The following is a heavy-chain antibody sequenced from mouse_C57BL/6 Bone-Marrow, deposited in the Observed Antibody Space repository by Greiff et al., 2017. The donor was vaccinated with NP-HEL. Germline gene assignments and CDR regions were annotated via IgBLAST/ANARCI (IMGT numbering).Heavy chain of an antibody. J-gene: IGHJ2*01. CDR2: ISSGGSYT. V-gene: IGHV5-6*01. CDR3: ARDPRNYFDD. Sequence: EVKLMESGGDLVKPGGSLKLSCAASGFTFSSYGMSWVRQTPDKRLEWVATISSGGSYTYYPDSVKGRFTISRDNAKNTLYLQMSSLKSEDTAMYYCARDPRNYFDDWGQGTTLTVSS. CDR1: GFTFSSYG.